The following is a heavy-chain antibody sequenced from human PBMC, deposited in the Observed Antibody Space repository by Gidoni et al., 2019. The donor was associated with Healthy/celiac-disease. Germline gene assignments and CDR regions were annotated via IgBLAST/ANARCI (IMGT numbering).Heavy chain of an antibody. CDR1: GYSFTSYW. CDR2: NYPGDSDT. D-gene: IGHD6-6*01. V-gene: IGHV5-51*01. CDR3: ARQGPSIAAQLDP. J-gene: IGHJ5*02. Sequence: EVQLVQSGAEVKKPGESLKSSCKGSGYSFTSYWIGWVRQMPGKGLGWMEINYPGDSDTGYSPSFQGQVTISADKSISTAYLQCSSLKASDTAMYYCARQGPSIAAQLDPWGQGTLVTVSS.